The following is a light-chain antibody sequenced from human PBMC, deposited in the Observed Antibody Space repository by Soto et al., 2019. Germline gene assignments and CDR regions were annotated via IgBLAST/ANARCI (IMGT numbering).Light chain of an antibody. V-gene: IGLV2-14*01. Sequence: QSALTQPASVSGFPGQSITISCTGTSSDIGGYNYVSWYQQHPGKAPKVMIYDVSDRPSGVSYRFSGSKSGITASLTISGLQAEDEADYYCCSYTSSSTYVFGTGTKVTVL. CDR2: DVS. CDR3: CSYTSSSTYV. CDR1: SSDIGGYNY. J-gene: IGLJ1*01.